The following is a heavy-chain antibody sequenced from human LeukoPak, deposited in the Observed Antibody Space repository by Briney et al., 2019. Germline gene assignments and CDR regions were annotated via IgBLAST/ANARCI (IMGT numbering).Heavy chain of an antibody. J-gene: IGHJ2*01. CDR1: GYTFTSYG. D-gene: IGHD4-17*01. Sequence: ASVKVSCKASGYTFTSYGISWVRQAPGQGLECMGRISAYNGNTNYAQELQGRVTMTTDTSTSTAYMELRSLRSDDTPVYNCVRVLHGDYGWFRYCDRWGRGTLVTVSS. V-gene: IGHV1-18*01. CDR2: ISAYNGNT. CDR3: VRVLHGDYGWFRYCDR.